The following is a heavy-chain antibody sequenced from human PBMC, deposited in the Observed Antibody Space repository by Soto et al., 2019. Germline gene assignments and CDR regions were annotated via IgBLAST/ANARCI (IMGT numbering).Heavy chain of an antibody. Sequence: EVQLLESGGGLVQPGGSLRLSCAASGFTFSNYAMSWVRQAPGKGLEWVSGIDHSGGSTFYADSVKGRFTISRDNSKNTLYLHMNSLRAEDTAVYYCANLYSSGGKEWFDPWGQGTLVTVSS. CDR2: IDHSGGST. CDR1: GFTFSNYA. V-gene: IGHV3-23*01. J-gene: IGHJ5*02. D-gene: IGHD6-19*01. CDR3: ANLYSSGGKEWFDP.